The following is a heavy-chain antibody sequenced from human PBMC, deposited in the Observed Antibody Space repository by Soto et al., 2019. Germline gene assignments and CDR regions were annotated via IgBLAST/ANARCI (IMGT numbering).Heavy chain of an antibody. CDR2: IDPTGGSP. D-gene: IGHD2-2*01. CDR3: ARIADCSTTSYSFPSRFHVRGYYYYYGLDV. CDR1: GYIFTSYY. V-gene: IGHV1-46*01. Sequence: GASVKVSCKASGYIFTSYYIHWVRQAPGQGLQWMGLIDPTGGSPSYAQKFQGRVTMTRDTSTSTVFMDLSSLRFDDTAVYYCARIADCSTTSYSFPSRFHVRGYYYYYGLDVWGQGTAVTVSS. J-gene: IGHJ6*02.